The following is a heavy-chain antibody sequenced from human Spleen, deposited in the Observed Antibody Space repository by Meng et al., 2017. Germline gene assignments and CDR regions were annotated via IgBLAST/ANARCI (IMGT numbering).Heavy chain of an antibody. Sequence: SETLSLTCTVSGGSISSYYWSWIRQPPGKGLEWIGYIYYSGSTNYNPSLKSRVTILVDTSKNQFSLKLSSVTAADTAVYYCAREKAAGLYYYYYGMDVWGQGTTVTVSS. CDR3: AREKAAGLYYYYYGMDV. CDR1: GGSISSYY. D-gene: IGHD6-13*01. CDR2: IYYSGST. J-gene: IGHJ6*02. V-gene: IGHV4-59*12.